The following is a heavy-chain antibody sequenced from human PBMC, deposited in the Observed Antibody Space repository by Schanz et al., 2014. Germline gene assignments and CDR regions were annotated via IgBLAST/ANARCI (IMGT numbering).Heavy chain of an antibody. J-gene: IGHJ3*02. CDR1: GFIFNDYY. V-gene: IGHV3-11*04. Sequence: AQLVESGGGLVKPGGSLRLSCAASGFIFNDYYMNWIRQAPGKGLEWLSYISRDGTTSYYADSVKGRFTISRDNAKNSLYLQMNSLRAEDTAVYYCARDYSYCYGRNCYNTFDIWGQGTMVTVSS. CDR3: ARDYSYCYGRNCYNTFDI. D-gene: IGHD2-15*01. CDR2: ISRDGTTS.